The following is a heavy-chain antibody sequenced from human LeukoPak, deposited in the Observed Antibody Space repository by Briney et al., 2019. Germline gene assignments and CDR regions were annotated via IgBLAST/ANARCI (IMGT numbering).Heavy chain of an antibody. CDR1: GYTFTGYY. CDR3: ARDSPSSFGGYVFDY. Sequence: ASVKVSCKASGYTFTGYYMHWVRQAPGQGLEWMGWINPNSGGINYAQKFQGRVTMTRDTSISTAYMELSRLRSDDTAVYYCARDSPSSFGGYVFDYWGQGTLVTVSS. V-gene: IGHV1-2*02. J-gene: IGHJ4*02. D-gene: IGHD5-12*01. CDR2: INPNSGGI.